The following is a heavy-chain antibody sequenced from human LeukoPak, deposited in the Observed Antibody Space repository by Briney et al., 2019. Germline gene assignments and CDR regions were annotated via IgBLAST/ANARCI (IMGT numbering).Heavy chain of an antibody. V-gene: IGHV4-59*01. CDR3: ARGGSGWFDY. CDR2: IYYSGST. Sequence: SETLSLTCSVSGGSINIYYWSWIRQPPGKGLEWIGYIYYSGSTNYNPSLKSRVTISVDTSKNQFSLKLSSVTAADTAVYYCARGGSGWFDYWGQGTLVTVSS. J-gene: IGHJ4*02. CDR1: GGSINIYY. D-gene: IGHD6-19*01.